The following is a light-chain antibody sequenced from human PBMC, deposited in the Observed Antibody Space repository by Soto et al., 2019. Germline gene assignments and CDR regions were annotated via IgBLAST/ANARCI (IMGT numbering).Light chain of an antibody. V-gene: IGKV1-33*01. CDR2: DAS. J-gene: IGKJ2*01. Sequence: DIQMTQSPSSLSASVGDRVTITCQASQDISNYLNWYQQKPGKAPKLLIYDASSLETGVPSRFSGSGSGTDFTFTISSLQPEDIATYFCQQYNDFQYTFGPGTKLEI. CDR1: QDISNY. CDR3: QQYNDFQYT.